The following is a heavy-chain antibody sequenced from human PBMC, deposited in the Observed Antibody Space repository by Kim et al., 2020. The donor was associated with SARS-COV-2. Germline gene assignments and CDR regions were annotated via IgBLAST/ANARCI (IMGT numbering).Heavy chain of an antibody. CDR2: IYHSGST. J-gene: IGHJ6*02. V-gene: IGHV4-38-2*02. Sequence: SETLSLTCTVSGYSISSGYYWGWIRQPPGKGLEWIGSIYHSGSTYYNPSLKSRVTISVDTSKNQFSLKLSSVTAADTAVYYCASSTSYGMDVWGQGTTVTVSS. CDR3: ASSTSYGMDV. D-gene: IGHD2-2*01. CDR1: GYSISSGYY.